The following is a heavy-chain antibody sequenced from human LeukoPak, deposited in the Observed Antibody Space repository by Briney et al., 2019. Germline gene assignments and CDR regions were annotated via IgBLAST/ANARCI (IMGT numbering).Heavy chain of an antibody. Sequence: GGSLRLSCAASGFTFSGFSMSWVRQSPTKGLEWVANIKQDGSERYYVDSVKGRFTISRDNAKDSLSLQMNNLRVEDTAVYYCARAGSHWHYVYWGQGTVVTVSS. J-gene: IGHJ4*02. CDR1: GFTFSGFS. CDR2: IKQDGSER. D-gene: IGHD3-10*01. V-gene: IGHV3-7*01. CDR3: ARAGSHWHYVY.